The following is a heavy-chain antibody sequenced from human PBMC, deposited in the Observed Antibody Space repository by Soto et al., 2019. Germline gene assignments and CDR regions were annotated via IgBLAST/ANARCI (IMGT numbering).Heavy chain of an antibody. V-gene: IGHV4-39*01. D-gene: IGHD3-22*01. CDR1: GGSIISSIYY. J-gene: IGHJ3*01. CDR3: GTPVSSGYQAFEV. Sequence: SETLSLTCTVSGGSIISSIYYWGWIRQPPGKGLEWIGSIYSSGSTYYNPSLKSRVTISVDTSRNQFSLKLSSVTAADTAVYYCGTPVSSGYQAFEVWGQGTMETVSS. CDR2: IYSSGST.